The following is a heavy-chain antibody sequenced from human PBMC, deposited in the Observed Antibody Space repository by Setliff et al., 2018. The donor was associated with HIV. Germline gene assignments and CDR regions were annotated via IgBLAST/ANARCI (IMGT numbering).Heavy chain of an antibody. CDR3: ARGFTYRGYYYGSGSYYNIQQPIDY. D-gene: IGHD3-10*01. CDR2: ISAYNGNT. V-gene: IGHV1-18*01. J-gene: IGHJ4*02. CDR1: GYSFTTYA. Sequence: ASVKVSCKASGYSFTTYAISWVRQAPGQGLEWMGWISAYNGNTLYAQKFQGRVTMTTDTSTSTAYMDLRSLRSDDTAVYYCARGFTYRGYYYGSGSYYNIQQPIDYWGQGTLVTVSS.